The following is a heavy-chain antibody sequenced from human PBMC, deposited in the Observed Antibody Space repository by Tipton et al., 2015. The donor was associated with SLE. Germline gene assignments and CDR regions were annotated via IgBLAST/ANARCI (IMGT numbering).Heavy chain of an antibody. CDR2: VSSDGDIK. V-gene: IGHV3-30*04. D-gene: IGHD4-17*01. CDR3: ARDPSTVTNGAFDM. J-gene: IGHJ3*02. Sequence: SLRLSCIASGFTFSNYALHWVRQAPGKGLEWVAVVSSDGDIKYYAASVKGRFTISRDNSNTLYLQMNSLRSEDTAVYYCARDPSTVTNGAFDMWGQGTMVSVSS. CDR1: GFTFSNYA.